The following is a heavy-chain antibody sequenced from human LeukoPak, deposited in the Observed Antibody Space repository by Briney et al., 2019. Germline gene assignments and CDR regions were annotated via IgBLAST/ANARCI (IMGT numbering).Heavy chain of an antibody. CDR2: ISAYNGNT. D-gene: IGHD6-19*01. V-gene: IGHV1-18*01. CDR3: ARVTYSSGWLGHNWFDP. Sequence: GASVKVSCKASGYIFTSYGISWVRQAPGQGLEGMGWISAYNGNTNYAQKLQGRVTMTTDTSTSTAYMELRSLRSDDTAVYYCARVTYSSGWLGHNWFDPWGQGTLVTVSS. J-gene: IGHJ5*02. CDR1: GYIFTSYG.